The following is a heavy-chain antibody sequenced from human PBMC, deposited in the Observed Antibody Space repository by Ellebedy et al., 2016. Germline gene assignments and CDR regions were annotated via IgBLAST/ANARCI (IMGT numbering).Heavy chain of an antibody. CDR1: GYTFSSYD. D-gene: IGHD1-14*01. Sequence: ASVKVSCKTSGYTFSSYDITWVRQATGRGLEWMGWMNPNSGNTGYAQEFQGRVSMTRDTSTDTAYMELSSLTSEDTAVYYCARGKRNILWSDYWGQGTLVTVSS. CDR3: ARGKRNILWSDY. V-gene: IGHV1-8*01. CDR2: MNPNSGNT. J-gene: IGHJ4*02.